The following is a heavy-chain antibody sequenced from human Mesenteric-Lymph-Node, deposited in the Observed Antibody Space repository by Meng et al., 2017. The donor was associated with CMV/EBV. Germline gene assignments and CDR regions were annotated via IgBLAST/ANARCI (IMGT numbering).Heavy chain of an antibody. CDR3: ARELRDTYNFDY. CDR1: RNTFASYY. CDR2: INPTGGNA. Sequence: SCKTSRNTFASYYIHWVRQAPGQGLEWIGIINPTGGNAGYAQKFQGRVTMTRDTSATTVYMELSSLGSDDTAVYYCARELRDTYNFDYWGQGTLVTVSS. V-gene: IGHV1-46*01. J-gene: IGHJ4*02. D-gene: IGHD3-16*01.